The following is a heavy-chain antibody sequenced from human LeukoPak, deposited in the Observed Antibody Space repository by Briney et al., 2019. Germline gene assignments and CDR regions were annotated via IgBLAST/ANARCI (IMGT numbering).Heavy chain of an antibody. V-gene: IGHV3-30*02. Sequence: PGRSLRLSCAASGFTFSSYGMHWVSQAPAKGLEWVAFIRYDGSNKYYADSVKGRFTISRDNSKNTLYLQTNSLRAEDTAVYYCAGAVAGTVRFDYWGQGTLVTVSS. CDR1: GFTFSSYG. D-gene: IGHD6-19*01. CDR2: IRYDGSNK. CDR3: AGAVAGTVRFDY. J-gene: IGHJ4*02.